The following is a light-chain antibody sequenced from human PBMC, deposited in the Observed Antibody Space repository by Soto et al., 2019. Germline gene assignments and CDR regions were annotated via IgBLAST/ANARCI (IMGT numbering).Light chain of an antibody. J-gene: IGKJ4*01. CDR2: DAS. V-gene: IGKV3-15*01. CDR3: QQYHFWPPLT. CDR1: QSVNSN. Sequence: EIVMTQSPATLSVSPGERATLSCRASQSVNSNFALYRQKPGKAPRLLIYDASTRATGVPARFSGSGYGTEFTLTNSSLQAEDSGIWYGQQYHFWPPLTFGGGTKVEIK.